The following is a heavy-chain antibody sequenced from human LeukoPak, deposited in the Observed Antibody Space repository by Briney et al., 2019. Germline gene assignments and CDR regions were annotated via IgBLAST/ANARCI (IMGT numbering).Heavy chain of an antibody. V-gene: IGHV3-48*04. J-gene: IGHJ4*02. CDR3: AKKGYYDGSGYYMYYFDH. Sequence: GGSLRLSCAASGFTFSSYSMNWVRQAPGKGLEWVSYISSSSSTIYYADSVKGRFTISRDNAKNSLYLQMNSLRAEDTDVYYCAKKGYYDGSGYYMYYFDHWGQGTLVTVSS. CDR2: ISSSSSTI. D-gene: IGHD3-22*01. CDR1: GFTFSSYS.